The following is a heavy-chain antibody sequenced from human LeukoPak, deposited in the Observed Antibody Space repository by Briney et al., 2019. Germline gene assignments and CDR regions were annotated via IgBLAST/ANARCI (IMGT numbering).Heavy chain of an antibody. Sequence: GESLKISCKGSGYSFTSYWIGWVRQMPGKGLEWMGIIYPGDSDTRYSPSFQGQVTISADKSISTAYPQWSSLKASDTAMYYCARQKDYGDYLDYYYGMDVWGQGTTVTVSS. CDR3: ARQKDYGDYLDYYYGMDV. CDR1: GYSFTSYW. V-gene: IGHV5-51*01. CDR2: IYPGDSDT. J-gene: IGHJ6*02. D-gene: IGHD4-17*01.